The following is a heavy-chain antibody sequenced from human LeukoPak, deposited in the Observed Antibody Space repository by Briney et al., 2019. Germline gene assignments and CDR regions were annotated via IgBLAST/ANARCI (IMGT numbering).Heavy chain of an antibody. CDR3: ASPYYYGSGSYYNVPYYYGMDV. V-gene: IGHV7-4-1*02. D-gene: IGHD3-10*01. Sequence: ASVKVSCKASGYTFTSYAMNWVRQAPGQGLEWMGWINTNTGNPTYAQGFTGRFVFSLDTSVSTAYLQISSLKAEDTAVYYCASPYYYGSGSYYNVPYYYGMDVWGQGTTVTVSS. CDR2: INTNTGNP. J-gene: IGHJ6*02. CDR1: GYTFTSYA.